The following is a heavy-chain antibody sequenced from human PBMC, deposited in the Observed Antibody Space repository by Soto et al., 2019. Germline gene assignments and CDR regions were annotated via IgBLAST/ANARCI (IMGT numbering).Heavy chain of an antibody. Sequence: ASVKVSCKASGYTFTSHYIHWVRQAPGQGLEWMGLIHPSDGGTNYAQRFQGRVTVTSDTSTSTVYMELSSLGSEDTAVFYCAREVGSFDYWGQGTLVTVYS. J-gene: IGHJ4*02. CDR1: GYTFTSHY. V-gene: IGHV1-46*01. CDR3: AREVGSFDY. D-gene: IGHD2-2*01. CDR2: IHPSDGGT.